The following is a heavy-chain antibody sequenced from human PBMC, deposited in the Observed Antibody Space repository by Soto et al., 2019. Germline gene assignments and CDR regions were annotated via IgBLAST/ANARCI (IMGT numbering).Heavy chain of an antibody. CDR3: ARLKGATDY. V-gene: IGHV3-48*04. Sequence: GGSLRLSCAASGFTFSSYSMNWVRQAPGKGLEWVSYISSSSSTIYYADSVKGRFTISRDNAKNSLYLQMNSLRAEDTAVYYCARLKGATDYWGQGTQVTVSS. J-gene: IGHJ4*02. D-gene: IGHD1-26*01. CDR2: ISSSSSTI. CDR1: GFTFSSYS.